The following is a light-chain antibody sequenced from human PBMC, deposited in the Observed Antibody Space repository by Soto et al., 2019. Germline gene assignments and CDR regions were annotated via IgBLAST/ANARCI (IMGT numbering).Light chain of an antibody. Sequence: QSALTQPASVSGSPGQSITISCTGTDSDVGGYNYVSWYQQHPGKAPKLMIYGVYNRPSGVSNRFSGSKSGNTASLTISGLQAEDEADYYCSSFTNNNTPHVVFGGGNQLTVL. CDR2: GVY. V-gene: IGLV2-14*01. CDR1: DSDVGGYNY. CDR3: SSFTNNNTPHVV. J-gene: IGLJ2*01.